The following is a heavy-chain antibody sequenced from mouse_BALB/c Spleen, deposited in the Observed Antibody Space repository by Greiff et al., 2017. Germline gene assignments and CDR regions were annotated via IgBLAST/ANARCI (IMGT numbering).Heavy chain of an antibody. J-gene: IGHJ2*01. D-gene: IGHD2-3*01. V-gene: IGHV5-9-3*01. CDR3: ARQGDGYSDY. Sequence: EVHLVESGGGLVKPGGSLKLSCAASGFTFSSYAMSWVRQTPEKRLEWVATISSGGSYTYYPDSVKGRFTISRDNAKNTLYLQMSSLRSEDTAMYYCARQGDGYSDYWGQGTTLTVSS. CDR2: ISSGGSYT. CDR1: GFTFSSYA.